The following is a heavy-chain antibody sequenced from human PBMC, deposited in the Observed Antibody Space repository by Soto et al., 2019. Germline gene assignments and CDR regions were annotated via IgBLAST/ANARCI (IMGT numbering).Heavy chain of an antibody. J-gene: IGHJ4*02. CDR1: GFPFSNYA. D-gene: IGHD3-10*01. CDR3: AKERLARGIDY. V-gene: IGHV3-23*01. CDR2: ISSSGSNT. Sequence: GGSLRLSCAASGFPFSNYAMSWVRQAPGKGLDWVSTISSSGSNTYYADSVKGRFSISRDNSKNTVHLEMKNLRAEDTAVYYCAKERLARGIDYWGQGTLVTVSS.